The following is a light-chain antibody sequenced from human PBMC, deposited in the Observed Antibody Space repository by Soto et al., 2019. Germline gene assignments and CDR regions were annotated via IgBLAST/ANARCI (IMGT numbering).Light chain of an antibody. V-gene: IGLV2-14*03. CDR1: SSDVGAYNY. J-gene: IGLJ2*01. CDR2: DVS. CDR3: NSFTTSSALV. Sequence: QSALTQPASVSGSPGQSITISCTGTSSDVGAYNYVSWYQHHPGKAPKLMIYDVSNRPSGVSNRFSGSKSSNTASLTISGLQAEDEADYYRNSFTTSSALVFGGGTKLTVL.